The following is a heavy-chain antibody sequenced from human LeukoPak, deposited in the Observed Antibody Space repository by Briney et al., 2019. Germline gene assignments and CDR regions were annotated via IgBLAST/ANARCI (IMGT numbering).Heavy chain of an antibody. D-gene: IGHD2-2*01. J-gene: IGHJ4*02. V-gene: IGHV3-30*02. CDR3: AKDPTSYCSSTSCLLGGYYFDY. CDR2: IRYDGSNK. Sequence: GGSLRLSCAASGSTFSSYGMHWVRQAPGKGLEWVAFIRYDGSNKYYADSVKGRFTISRDNSKNTLYLQMNSLRAEDTAVYYCAKDPTSYCSSTSCLLGGYYFDYWGQGTLVTVSS. CDR1: GSTFSSYG.